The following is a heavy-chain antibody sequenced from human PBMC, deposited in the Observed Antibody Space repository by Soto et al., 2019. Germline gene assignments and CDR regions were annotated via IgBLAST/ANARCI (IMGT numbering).Heavy chain of an antibody. D-gene: IGHD2-2*01. Sequence: PGGFLRLSCAASWCNFRSYAMSWVRQATGKGLEWVSAISGSGGSTYYADSVKGRFTISRDNSKNTLYLQMNSLRAEDTAVYYCAKPHVTNCSRTSCYAYYYYYYMDVWGKGTTVTVSS. J-gene: IGHJ6*03. CDR3: AKPHVTNCSRTSCYAYYYYYYMDV. CDR2: ISGSGGST. V-gene: IGHV3-23*01. CDR1: WCNFRSYA.